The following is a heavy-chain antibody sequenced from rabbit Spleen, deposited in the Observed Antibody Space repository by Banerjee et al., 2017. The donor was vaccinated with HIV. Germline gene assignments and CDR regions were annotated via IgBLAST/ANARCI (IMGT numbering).Heavy chain of an antibody. CDR2: IYVDSVGST. CDR3: VRAVADSSCWGHNL. D-gene: IGHD4-1*01. J-gene: IGHJ4*01. Sequence: QSLEESGGGLVKPGASLTLTCKASGFSFNSGYDMCWVRQAPGKGLECIACIYVDSVGSTYYANWAKGRFTVSKTSSTTVTLQMTTLTAADTATYFCVRAVADSSCWGHNLWGPGTLVTVS. V-gene: IGHV1S40*01. CDR1: GFSFNSGYD.